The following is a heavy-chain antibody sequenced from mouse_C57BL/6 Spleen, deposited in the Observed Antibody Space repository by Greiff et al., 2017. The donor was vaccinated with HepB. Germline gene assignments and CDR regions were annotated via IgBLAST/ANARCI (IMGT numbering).Heavy chain of an antibody. D-gene: IGHD2-3*01. CDR2: IYPSDSET. J-gene: IGHJ4*01. Sequence: QVQLQQPGAELVRPGSSVKLSCKASGYTFTSYWMDWVKQRPGQGLEWIGNIYPSDSETHYNQKFKDKATLTVDKSSSTAYMQLSSLTSEDSAVYYCARNDGYYLYAMDYWGQGTSVTVSS. CDR3: ARNDGYYLYAMDY. V-gene: IGHV1-61*01. CDR1: GYTFTSYW.